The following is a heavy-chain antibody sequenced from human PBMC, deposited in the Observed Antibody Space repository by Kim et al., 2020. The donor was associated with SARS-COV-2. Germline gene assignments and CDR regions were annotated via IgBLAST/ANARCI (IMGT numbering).Heavy chain of an antibody. J-gene: IGHJ6*02. Sequence: SVKVSCKASGGTFSSYAISWVRQAPGQGLEWMGGIIPIFGTANYAQKFQGRVTITADESTSTAYMELSSLRSEDTAVYYCARELEPISYGMDVWGQGTTVTVSS. CDR2: IIPIFGTA. D-gene: IGHD1-1*01. V-gene: IGHV1-69*13. CDR3: ARELEPISYGMDV. CDR1: GGTFSSYA.